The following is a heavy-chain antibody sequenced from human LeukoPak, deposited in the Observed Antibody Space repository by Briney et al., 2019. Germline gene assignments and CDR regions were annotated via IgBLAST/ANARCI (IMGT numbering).Heavy chain of an antibody. V-gene: IGHV3-48*01. D-gene: IGHD6-6*01. CDR2: ISPSATTI. J-gene: IGHJ4*02. CDR1: GFTFSSYA. CDR3: AREYSSSSGRSFDY. Sequence: GGSPRLSCAASGFTFSSYAMNWVRQAPGKGLEWVSYISPSATTIYYADSVKGRFTISRDNAKNSLYLQMNSLRAEDTAVYYCAREYSSSSGRSFDYWGQGTLVTVSS.